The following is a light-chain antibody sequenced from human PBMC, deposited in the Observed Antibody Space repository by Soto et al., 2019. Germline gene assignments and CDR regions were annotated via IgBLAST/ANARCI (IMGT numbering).Light chain of an antibody. J-gene: IGKJ1*01. V-gene: IGKV3-20*01. CDR2: AAS. CDR3: QQYGSSPPWT. CDR1: QSVSSSY. Sequence: EIVLTQSPGTLSLSPGERATLSCRASQSVSSSYLAWYQQKPGQAPRLLIYAASSRPTGIPDRFSGSGSGKDFTLTISSLESEDFAVYYCQQYGSSPPWTFGQGTKVEIK.